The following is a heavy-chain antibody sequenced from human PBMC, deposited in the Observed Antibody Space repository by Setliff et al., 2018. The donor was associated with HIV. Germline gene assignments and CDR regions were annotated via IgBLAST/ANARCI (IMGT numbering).Heavy chain of an antibody. D-gene: IGHD4-17*01. CDR1: GGTFSSYA. J-gene: IGHJ3*02. CDR2: IIPIFGTA. V-gene: IGHV1-69*13. CDR3: ARDQGLTVTHSDDAFDI. Sequence: GASVKVSCKASGGTFSSYAISWVRQAPGQGLEWMGGIIPIFGTANYAQTFQGRVTITADESTSTAYMELSSLRSEDTAVYYCARDQGLTVTHSDDAFDIWGQGTMVTVSS.